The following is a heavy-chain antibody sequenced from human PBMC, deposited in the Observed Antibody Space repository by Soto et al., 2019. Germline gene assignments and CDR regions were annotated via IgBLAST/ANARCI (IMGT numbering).Heavy chain of an antibody. CDR1: GGSISSGGYY. D-gene: IGHD5-12*01. CDR2: IYYSGST. CDR3: AREEGGGYDHRWFDP. V-gene: IGHV4-31*11. Sequence: QVQLQESGPGLVKPSQTLSLTCAVSGGSISSGGYYWSWIRQHPGKGLEWIGYIYYSGSTYYNPSLKSRVTISVDTSKNQFSLKLSSVTAADTAVYYCAREEGGGYDHRWFDPWGQGTLVTVSS. J-gene: IGHJ5*02.